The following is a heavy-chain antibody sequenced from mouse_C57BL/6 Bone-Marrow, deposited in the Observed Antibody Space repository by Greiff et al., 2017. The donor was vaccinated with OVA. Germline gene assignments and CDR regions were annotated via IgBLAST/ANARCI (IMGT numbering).Heavy chain of an antibody. CDR1: GYAFSSSW. D-gene: IGHD2-2*01. V-gene: IGHV1-82*01. CDR2: IYPGDGDT. CDR3: AAPATGSFDY. J-gene: IGHJ2*01. Sequence: QVQLKESGPELVKPGASVKISCKASGYAFSSSWMNWVKQRPGKGLEWIGRIYPGDGDTNYNGKFKGKATLTADKSSSTAYMQLSSLTSEDSAVYFCAAPATGSFDYWGLGTTLTVSS.